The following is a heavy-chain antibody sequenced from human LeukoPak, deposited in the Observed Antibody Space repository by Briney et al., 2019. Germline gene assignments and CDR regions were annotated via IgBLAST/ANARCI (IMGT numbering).Heavy chain of an antibody. CDR3: ARVDFYYYYMDV. CDR2: IWPGGSAT. CDR1: GYSFTNYW. V-gene: IGHV5-51*01. Sequence: GESLKISCKASGYSFTNYWIGWVRQMPGKGLEWMGIIWPGGSATRYSPSFQDQVTISADKSITTAYLQWSSLKASDTAMYYCARVDFYYYYMDVWGKGTTVTVSS. J-gene: IGHJ6*03.